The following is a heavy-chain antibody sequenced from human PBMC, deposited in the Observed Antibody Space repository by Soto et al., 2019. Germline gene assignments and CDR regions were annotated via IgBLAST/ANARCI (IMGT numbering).Heavy chain of an antibody. CDR3: ARDLGCGADCYPIYYYGMDV. V-gene: IGHV1-18*04. CDR2: ISVDNGNT. D-gene: IGHD2-21*02. CDR1: GYPISNFG. Sequence: QVQLVQSGADVKKPGASVKVSCQASGYPISNFGFSWVRQAPGQGLEWMGWISVDNGNTNYAQRFQDRLTPTTDTSTTTAYMQLRSLRSDDTAVYYCARDLGCGADCYPIYYYGMDVWGQGTTVTVSS. J-gene: IGHJ6*02.